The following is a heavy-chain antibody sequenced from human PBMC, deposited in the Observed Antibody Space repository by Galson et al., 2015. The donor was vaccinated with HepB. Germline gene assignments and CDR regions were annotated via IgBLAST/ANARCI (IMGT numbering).Heavy chain of an antibody. J-gene: IGHJ6*02. Sequence: SLRLSCAASGFTFSSYGMHWVRQAPGKGLEWVAFISYDGSNKYYVDSVKGRFTISRDNSKNTLYLQMNSLRAEDTAVYYCAKEDGTVNKPYYYYYGMDVWGQGTTVTVSS. CDR1: GFTFSSYG. D-gene: IGHD1/OR15-1a*01. CDR3: AKEDGTVNKPYYYYYGMDV. V-gene: IGHV3-30*18. CDR2: ISYDGSNK.